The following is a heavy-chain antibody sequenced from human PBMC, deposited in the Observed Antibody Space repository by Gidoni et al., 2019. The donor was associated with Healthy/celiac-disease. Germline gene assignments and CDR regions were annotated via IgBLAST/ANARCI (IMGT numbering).Heavy chain of an antibody. V-gene: IGHV3-33*01. D-gene: IGHD3-22*01. CDR1: GFTFSSYG. J-gene: IGHJ4*02. CDR3: ARDRDDSSGYYSN. CDR2: IWYDGSNK. Sequence: QVQLVESGGGVVQPGRSLRLSCAASGFTFSSYGMHWVRQAPGKGLEWVAVIWYDGSNKYYADSVKGRVTISRDNSKNTLYLQMNSLRAEDTAVYYCARDRDDSSGYYSNWGQGTLVTVSS.